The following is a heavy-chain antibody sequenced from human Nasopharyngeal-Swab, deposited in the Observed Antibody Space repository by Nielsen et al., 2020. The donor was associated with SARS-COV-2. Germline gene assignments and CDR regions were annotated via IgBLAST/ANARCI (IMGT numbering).Heavy chain of an antibody. V-gene: IGHV1-8*01. Sequence: ASVKVSCKASGYTFTTYDINWVRQATGQGLEWMGWMNPNSGNTGYAQKFQGRVTMTRNTSISTAYLQWNSLRASDTGLYYCARRRGLAAPGTGGAFDIWGQGTLVTVSS. CDR1: GYTFTTYD. J-gene: IGHJ3*02. CDR3: ARRRGLAAPGTGGAFDI. D-gene: IGHD2-15*01. CDR2: MNPNSGNT.